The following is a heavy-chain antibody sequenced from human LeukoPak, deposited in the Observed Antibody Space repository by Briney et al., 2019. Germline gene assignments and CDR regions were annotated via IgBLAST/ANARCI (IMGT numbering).Heavy chain of an antibody. Sequence: SETLSLTCTVSGGSMRSYYWNWIRQPPGKGLEWIAYIYYSGTTNYNPSLKSRVTISVDASRKHFSLKLTSVTAADTAVYYCARGRFDIVSGYYADYWGQGTLVTVSS. CDR1: GGSMRSYY. V-gene: IGHV4-59*01. D-gene: IGHD3-9*01. J-gene: IGHJ4*02. CDR2: IYYSGTT. CDR3: ARGRFDIVSGYYADY.